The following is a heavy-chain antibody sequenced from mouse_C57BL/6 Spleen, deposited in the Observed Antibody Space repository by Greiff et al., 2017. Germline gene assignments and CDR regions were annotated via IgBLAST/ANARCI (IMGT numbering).Heavy chain of an antibody. CDR1: GFNIKDDY. D-gene: IGHD1-1*02. CDR3: TTVYGVDY. J-gene: IGHJ2*01. CDR2: IDPENGDT. V-gene: IGHV14-4*01. Sequence: VQLQQSGAELVRPGASVKLSCTASGFNIKDDYMHWVKQRPEQGLEWIGWIDPENGDTEYASKFQGKATITADTSSITAYLQLSSLTSEDTAVYYCTTVYGVDYWGQGTTLTVSS.